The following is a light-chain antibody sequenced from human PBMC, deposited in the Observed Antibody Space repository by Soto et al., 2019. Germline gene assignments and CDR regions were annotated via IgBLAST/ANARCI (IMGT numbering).Light chain of an antibody. CDR2: DAS. J-gene: IGKJ2*01. CDR3: QQYGTTPRT. CDR1: EGVSGNY. Sequence: EIVLAQSPGTLSSSPGERATLSCRASEGVSGNYLAWYQQKPGQAPRLLIYDASSRATGIPDRFSGSGSGTDFSLIISRLEPEDFAVYYCQQYGTTPRTFGQGTKLEIK. V-gene: IGKV3-20*01.